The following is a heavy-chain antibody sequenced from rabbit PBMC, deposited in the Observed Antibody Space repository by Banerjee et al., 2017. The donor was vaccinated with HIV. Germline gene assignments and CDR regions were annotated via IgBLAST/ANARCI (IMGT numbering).Heavy chain of an antibody. Sequence: QQQLEESGGGLVKPGGTLTLTCTASGFSFSSDYWMCWVRQAPGKGLEWIACIDMGGTTYYASWAKGRFTISRTSSTTVDLKMTSLTAADTATYFCARGVWSHGYGSDLWGPGTLVTVS. J-gene: IGHJ4*01. CDR2: IDMGGTT. V-gene: IGHV1S45*01. CDR3: ARGVWSHGYGSDL. CDR1: GFSFSSDYW. D-gene: IGHD6-1*01.